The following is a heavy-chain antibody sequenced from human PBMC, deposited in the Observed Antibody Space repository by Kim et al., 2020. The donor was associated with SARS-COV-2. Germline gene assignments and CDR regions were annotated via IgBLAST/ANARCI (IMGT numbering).Heavy chain of an antibody. V-gene: IGHV3-15*01. CDR3: TSDVGDYCGGDCYSRV. Sequence: GGSLRLSCAASGFIFNNAWMNWVRQAPGKGLEWLGRVKSKGNGGTTAYGAPVKGRFTISRDDSKNTLYLQMNSLKTEDTAVYYCTSDVGDYCGGDCYSRVWGQGTTVTVSS. CDR1: GFIFNNAW. D-gene: IGHD2-21*02. CDR2: VKSKGNGGTT. J-gene: IGHJ6*02.